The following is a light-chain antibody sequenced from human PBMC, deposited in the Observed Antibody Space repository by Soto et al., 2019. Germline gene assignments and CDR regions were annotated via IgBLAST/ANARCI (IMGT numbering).Light chain of an antibody. CDR1: QSVSSY. J-gene: IGKJ4*01. CDR3: PQRSNWPLT. V-gene: IGKV3-11*01. CDR2: DAS. Sequence: EIVLTQSPATLSLSPGERATLSCRASQSVSSYLAWYQQKPGQAPRLLLYDASNRATGIPARFSGSGSGTDFSLTISSLEPEDFAVYYWPQRSNWPLTFGGGTKVEIK.